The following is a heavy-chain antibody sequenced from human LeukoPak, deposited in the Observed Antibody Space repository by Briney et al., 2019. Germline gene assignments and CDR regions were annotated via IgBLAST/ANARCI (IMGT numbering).Heavy chain of an antibody. V-gene: IGHV4-30-4*02. CDR1: GGSISSGDYY. Sequence: PSETLSLTCTVSGGSISSGDYYWSWIRQPPGKGLEWIGYINYSGSTYYNPSLKSRVTISVDTSKNQFSLKLSSVTAADTAVYYCARGKSSYYDFWSGYGPPRYYFDYWGQGTLVTVSS. CDR2: INYSGST. CDR3: ARGKSSYYDFWSGYGPPRYYFDY. J-gene: IGHJ4*02. D-gene: IGHD3-3*01.